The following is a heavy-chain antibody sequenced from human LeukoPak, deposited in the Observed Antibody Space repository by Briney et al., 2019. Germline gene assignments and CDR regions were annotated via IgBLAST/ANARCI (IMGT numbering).Heavy chain of an antibody. V-gene: IGHV3-23*01. J-gene: IGHJ3*02. D-gene: IGHD3-22*01. CDR3: AKDSDSSGFMNGDVALDI. CDR2: ISGSGGST. Sequence: GGSLRLSCAASGFTFSSYGMSWVRQAPGKGLEWVSAISGSGGSTYYADSVKGRFTISRDNSKNTLYLQMNSLRAEDTAVYYCAKDSDSSGFMNGDVALDIWGQGTMVTVSS. CDR1: GFTFSSYG.